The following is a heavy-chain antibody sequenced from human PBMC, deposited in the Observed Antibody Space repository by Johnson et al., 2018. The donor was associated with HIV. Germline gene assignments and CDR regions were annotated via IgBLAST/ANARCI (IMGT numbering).Heavy chain of an antibody. CDR3: AKEEGSSGWFDAFDI. CDR1: GFTFDDYA. Sequence: VQLVESGGVVVQPGGSLRLSCAASGFTFDDYAMHWVRQAPGKGLEWVSLISRDGGSTYYADSVQGRFTISRDNSKNSLYLQMNSLRAEDTALYYCAKEEGSSGWFDAFDIWGQGTMVTDSS. V-gene: IGHV3-43D*03. D-gene: IGHD6-19*01. J-gene: IGHJ3*02. CDR2: ISRDGGST.